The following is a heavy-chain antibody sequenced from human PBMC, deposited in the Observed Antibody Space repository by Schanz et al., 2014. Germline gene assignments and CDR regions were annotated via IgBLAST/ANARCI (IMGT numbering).Heavy chain of an antibody. V-gene: IGHV3-23*01. D-gene: IGHD2-15*01. J-gene: IGHJ4*02. Sequence: EVQLLESGGGLVRPGGSLRLSCAASGFTFSNYAMSWVRQAPGKGLEWVSCTNGDGTNAKYADSVKGRFTISRDNSKNTLYLQMNTLRAEDTAVYYCARDRGYCSGGSCLTFDYWGQGTLVTVSS. CDR2: TNGDGTNA. CDR3: ARDRGYCSGGSCLTFDY. CDR1: GFTFSNYA.